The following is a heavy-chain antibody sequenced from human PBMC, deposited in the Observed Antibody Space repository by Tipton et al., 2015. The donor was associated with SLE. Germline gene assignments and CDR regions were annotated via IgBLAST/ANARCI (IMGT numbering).Heavy chain of an antibody. D-gene: IGHD4-17*01. CDR2: IYYSGST. CDR1: GGSISSSSYS. CDR3: ARESATSGDFDY. J-gene: IGHJ4*02. V-gene: IGHV4-39*07. Sequence: TLSLTCTVSGGSISSSSYSWGWIRQPPGKGLEWIGSIYYSGSTYYNPSLKSRVTISVDTSKNQFSLKLRSVTAADTAVYYCARESATSGDFDYWGQGTLVTVSS.